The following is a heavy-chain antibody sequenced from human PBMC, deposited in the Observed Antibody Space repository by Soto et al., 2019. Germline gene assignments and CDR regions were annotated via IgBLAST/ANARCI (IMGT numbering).Heavy chain of an antibody. CDR3: ARDLRPHYSSYREGGMDV. CDR1: GGTFSSYA. J-gene: IGHJ6*02. D-gene: IGHD6-6*01. V-gene: IGHV1-69*13. Sequence: GASVKVSRKASGGTFSSYAISWVRQAPGQRLEWMGGIIPIFGTANYAQKFQGRVTITADESTSTAYMELSSLRSEDTAVYYCARDLRPHYSSYREGGMDVWGQGTTVTVSS. CDR2: IIPIFGTA.